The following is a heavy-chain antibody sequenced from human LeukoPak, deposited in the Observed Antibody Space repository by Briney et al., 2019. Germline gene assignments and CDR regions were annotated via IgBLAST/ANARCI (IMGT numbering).Heavy chain of an antibody. V-gene: IGHV4-34*01. Sequence: SETLSLTCAVYGGSFSGYYWSWIRQPPGKGLEWIGEINHSGSTNYNPSLKSRVTISVDTSKNQFSLKLSSVTAAGTAMYYCASGVRDVWGQGTTVTVSS. CDR3: ASGVRDV. J-gene: IGHJ6*02. D-gene: IGHD1-1*01. CDR1: GGSFSGYY. CDR2: INHSGST.